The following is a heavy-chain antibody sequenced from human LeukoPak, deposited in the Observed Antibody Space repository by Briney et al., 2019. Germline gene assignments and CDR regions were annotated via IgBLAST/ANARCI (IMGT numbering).Heavy chain of an antibody. CDR1: GYSIGSGYY. D-gene: IGHD1-26*01. Sequence: PSDTLSLTCTVSGYSIGSGYYWGWIRPPPGKGLEWIGSIYHSGSTYYNPSLKSRVTISVDTSKNQFSLKLSSVTAADTAVYYCARALELVGATKYNWFDPWGQGTLVTVSS. CDR2: IYHSGST. CDR3: ARALELVGATKYNWFDP. V-gene: IGHV4-38-2*02. J-gene: IGHJ5*02.